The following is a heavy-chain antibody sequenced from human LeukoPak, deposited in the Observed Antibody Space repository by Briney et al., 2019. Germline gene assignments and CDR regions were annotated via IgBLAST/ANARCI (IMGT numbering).Heavy chain of an antibody. CDR3: ATTGNFYDMDV. Sequence: GGSLRLSCAASGFAFISTSIHWVRQAPRKGLEWLSYSSTVTGNIYYADSVKGRFTITRDNAKSSLNLQMSSLRAEDTAVYFCATTGNFYDMDVWGKGTTVTVSS. V-gene: IGHV3-48*04. CDR2: SSTVTGNI. CDR1: GFAFISTS. D-gene: IGHD1-1*01. J-gene: IGHJ6*03.